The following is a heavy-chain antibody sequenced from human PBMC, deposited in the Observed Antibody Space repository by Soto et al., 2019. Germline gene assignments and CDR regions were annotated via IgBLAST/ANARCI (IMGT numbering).Heavy chain of an antibody. D-gene: IGHD5-12*01. CDR2: IYYTGNT. V-gene: IGHV4-59*01. CDR3: AKYRGTDAEGYTFDY. CDR1: GDSISGYY. J-gene: IGHJ4*02. Sequence: SETLSLTCTFSGDSISGYYLSWIRQPPGKGLQWIGYIYYTGNTNYNPSLKGRVTMSVDTSKNQFSLQVSSVTAADTAVYFCAKYRGTDAEGYTFDYSGQRALVTFCS.